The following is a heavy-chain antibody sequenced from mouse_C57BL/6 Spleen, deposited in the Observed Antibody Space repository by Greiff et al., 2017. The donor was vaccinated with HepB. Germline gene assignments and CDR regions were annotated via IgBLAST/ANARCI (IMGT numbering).Heavy chain of an antibody. D-gene: IGHD2-4*01. J-gene: IGHJ3*01. CDR3: AYDYDGFAY. Sequence: QVQLQQSGPELVKPGASVKISCKASGYAFSSSWMNWVKQRPGKGLEWIGRIYPGDGDTNYNEKFKSKATLTVDKSSSTAYLQLRSLTSEDSAVYYCAYDYDGFAYWGQGTLVTVSA. CDR2: IYPGDGDT. V-gene: IGHV1-82*01. CDR1: GYAFSSSW.